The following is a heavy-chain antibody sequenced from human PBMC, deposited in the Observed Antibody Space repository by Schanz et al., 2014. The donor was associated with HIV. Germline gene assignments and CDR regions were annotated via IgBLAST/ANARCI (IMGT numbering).Heavy chain of an antibody. CDR3: AREDGWFGDIYYFGLDV. J-gene: IGHJ6*02. CDR1: GFSFSAYA. Sequence: VQLVESGGGVVQPGRSRRLSCAVSGFSFSAYAMHWVRQAPGKGLEWVSSIDSSSSYKYYADSVKGRFTISRDNAKNSLYLQMNTLRAEDTAVYYCAREDGWFGDIYYFGLDVWGRGTTVTVSS. D-gene: IGHD3-10*01. CDR2: IDSSSSYK. V-gene: IGHV3-21*01.